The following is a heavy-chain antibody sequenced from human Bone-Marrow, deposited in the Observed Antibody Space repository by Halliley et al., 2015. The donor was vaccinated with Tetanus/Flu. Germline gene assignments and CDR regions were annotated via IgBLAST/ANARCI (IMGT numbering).Heavy chain of an antibody. Sequence: PPGKGLEWIGSIYYTGTPYYNPSLQRRLTMSMDTSKNQFSLKLSSVIAADTAIYFCATLRGRVEHWGQGTLVTVSS. CDR2: IYYTGTP. D-gene: IGHD4-17*01. CDR3: ATLRGRVEH. J-gene: IGHJ4*02. V-gene: IGHV4-39*01.